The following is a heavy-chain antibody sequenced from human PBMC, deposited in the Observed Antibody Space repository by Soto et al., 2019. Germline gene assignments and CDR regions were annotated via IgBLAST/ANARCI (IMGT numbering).Heavy chain of an antibody. J-gene: IGHJ4*02. CDR3: ARDKITGLFDY. D-gene: IGHD2-8*02. CDR2: INHSGST. Sequence: SETLSLTCAFYGGAFSGYYWTWIRPPPGTGLEWIGEINHSGSTNYNPSLKSRVTISVDTSKNQFSLKLTSVTASDTAVYYCARDKITGLFDYWGQGILVTVS. CDR1: GGAFSGYY. V-gene: IGHV4-34*01.